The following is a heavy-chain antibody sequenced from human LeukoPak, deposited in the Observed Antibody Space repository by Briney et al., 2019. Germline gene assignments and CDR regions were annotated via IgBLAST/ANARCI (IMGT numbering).Heavy chain of an antibody. CDR2: ISYDGSNK. Sequence: PGGTLRLSCAVSGFTFSSYGMSWVRQAPGKGLEWVAVISYDGSNKYYADSVKGRFTISRDNSKNTLYLQMNSLRAEDTAVYYCAKSGSHAFDYWGQGTLVTVSS. V-gene: IGHV3-30*18. J-gene: IGHJ4*02. CDR1: GFTFSSYG. CDR3: AKSGSHAFDY. D-gene: IGHD6-13*01.